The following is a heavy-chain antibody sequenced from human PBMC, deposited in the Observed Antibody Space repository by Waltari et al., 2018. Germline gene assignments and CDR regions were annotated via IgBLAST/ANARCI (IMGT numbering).Heavy chain of an antibody. D-gene: IGHD1-20*01. V-gene: IGHV3-53*01. CDR3: AREGEEFNWNYVDF. CDR1: GFTASNYY. Sequence: EVQLLESGGGFIQPGGSLRLSCAASGFTASNYYMSWVRQAPGKGLTLVSSIYTAVTTYYADSVRGRFTISRDNSKNTVYLQMNNLRAEDTAVYYCAREGEEFNWNYVDFWGQGALVTVSS. CDR2: IYTAVTT. J-gene: IGHJ4*02.